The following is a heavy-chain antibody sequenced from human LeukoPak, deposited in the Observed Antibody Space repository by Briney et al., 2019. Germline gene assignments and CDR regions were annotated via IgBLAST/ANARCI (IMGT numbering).Heavy chain of an antibody. CDR2: INSGGSST. J-gene: IGHJ6*03. Sequence: GGSLRLSCAASGFTFSSYWMHWVRQAPGKGLVWVSRINSGGSSTSYADSVKGRFTISRDNAKNTLYLQMNSLRAEDTAVYYCARARYYYDSSGYYSNYYYYYYMDVWGKGTTVTVSS. CDR3: ARARYYYDSSGYYSNYYYYYYMDV. D-gene: IGHD3-22*01. V-gene: IGHV3-74*01. CDR1: GFTFSSYW.